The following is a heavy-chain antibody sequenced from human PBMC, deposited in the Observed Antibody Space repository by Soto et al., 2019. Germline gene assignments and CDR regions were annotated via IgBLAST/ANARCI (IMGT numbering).Heavy chain of an antibody. CDR3: AHDYGGVGMDV. CDR1: GYTFTNSG. D-gene: IGHD4-17*01. Sequence: ASVKVSCKASGYTFTNSGISWVRQAPGQGLEWMGWISTDNGNTNYAQHLQGRVSMTTDTSTSTAYMDLRSLRSDDTATYYCAHDYGGVGMDVWGQGTTVTVSS. J-gene: IGHJ6*02. V-gene: IGHV1-18*01. CDR2: ISTDNGNT.